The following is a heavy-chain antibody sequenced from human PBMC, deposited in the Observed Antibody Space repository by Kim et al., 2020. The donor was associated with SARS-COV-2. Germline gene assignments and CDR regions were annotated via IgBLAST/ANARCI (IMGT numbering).Heavy chain of an antibody. Sequence: DSVKGRFTISRDNSKNTLYLQMSSLRAEDTAVYYCVKEGDFWSGYRLDYWGQGTLVTVSS. D-gene: IGHD3-3*01. V-gene: IGHV3-64D*09. J-gene: IGHJ4*02. CDR3: VKEGDFWSGYRLDY.